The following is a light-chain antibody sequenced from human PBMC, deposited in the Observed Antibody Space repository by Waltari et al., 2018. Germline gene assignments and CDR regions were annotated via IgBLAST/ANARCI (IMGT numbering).Light chain of an antibody. CDR2: DAA. Sequence: DIQMTQSPSSLSASVGDRVTITCQASQDISNYLNWYQQKPGKAPKLLIYDAANLETGVPSRFSGSGYGTDFTFTISSLQPEDIATYYCQQYDNLLHLTFGGGTKVEIK. J-gene: IGKJ4*01. V-gene: IGKV1-33*01. CDR3: QQYDNLLHLT. CDR1: QDISNY.